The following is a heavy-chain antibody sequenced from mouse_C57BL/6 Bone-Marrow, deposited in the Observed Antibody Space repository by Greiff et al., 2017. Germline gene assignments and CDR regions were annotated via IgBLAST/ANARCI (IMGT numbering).Heavy chain of an antibody. CDR3: ARDTGSSYGYFDV. D-gene: IGHD1-1*01. Sequence: EVMLVESEGGLVQPGSSMKLSCTASGFTFSDYYMAWVRQVPEKGLEWVANINYDGSSTYYLDSLKSRFIISIDNAKNILYLQMSSLKSEDTATYYCARDTGSSYGYFDVWGTGTTVTVTS. CDR1: GFTFSDYY. J-gene: IGHJ1*03. CDR2: INYDGSST. V-gene: IGHV5-16*01.